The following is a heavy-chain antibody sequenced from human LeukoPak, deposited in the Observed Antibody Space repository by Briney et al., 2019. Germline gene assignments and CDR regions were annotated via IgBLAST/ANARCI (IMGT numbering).Heavy chain of an antibody. CDR1: GFTFSSYG. J-gene: IGHJ4*02. Sequence: GGSLRLSCAASGFTFSSYGMHWVRQAPGKGLEWVAVISYDGSNKYYADSVKGRFTISRDNSKNTLYLQMNSLRAEDTAVYYCAKEDVGYRTGYYFDYWGQGTLVTVSS. CDR3: AKEDVGYRTGYYFDY. D-gene: IGHD5-12*01. V-gene: IGHV3-30*18. CDR2: ISYDGSNK.